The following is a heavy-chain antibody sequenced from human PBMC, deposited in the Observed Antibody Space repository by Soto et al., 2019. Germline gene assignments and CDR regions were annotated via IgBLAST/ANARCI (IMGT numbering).Heavy chain of an antibody. CDR2: IYYSGST. CDR1: GGSISSYY. CDR3: ARLDCSGGSCYRHFDY. V-gene: IGHV4-59*01. Sequence: QVQLQESGPGLVKPSETLSLTCTVSGGSISSYYWSWIRQPPGKGLEWIGYIYYSGSTNYNPSLKIRVTISVDTSKNQSSLKLSSVTAADTAVYYCARLDCSGGSCYRHFDYWGQGTLVTVSS. D-gene: IGHD2-15*01. J-gene: IGHJ4*02.